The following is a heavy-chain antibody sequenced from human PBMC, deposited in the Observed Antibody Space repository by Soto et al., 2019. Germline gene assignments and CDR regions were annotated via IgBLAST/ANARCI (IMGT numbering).Heavy chain of an antibody. D-gene: IGHD3-22*01. V-gene: IGHV1-3*01. CDR2: INPGNGNT. CDR3: ARGGYFDSSNYLAY. CDR1: GYTVTSYV. J-gene: IGHJ4*02. Sequence: AVKVSCKASGYTVTSYVINWVRQAPGRGLEWMGWINPGNGNTKYSQQFQGRVIIDRDTSASTAYMELSSLRSEDTAVYYCARGGYFDSSNYLAYWGLGTLVTVS.